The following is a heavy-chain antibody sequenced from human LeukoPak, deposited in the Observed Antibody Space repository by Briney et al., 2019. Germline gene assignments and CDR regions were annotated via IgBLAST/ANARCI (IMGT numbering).Heavy chain of an antibody. J-gene: IGHJ1*01. CDR2: ISTSSDYI. Sequence: GGSLRLSCAASGFTFTNYSMNWVRQAPGKGLEWVSSISTSSDYIYYADSVKGRFTISRDNAKNALYLQMNSLRAEDTAVYYCARALAYSSTCYGVLDFQHWGQGTLVTVSS. CDR3: ARALAYSSTCYGVLDFQH. V-gene: IGHV3-21*01. D-gene: IGHD6-13*01. CDR1: GFTFTNYS.